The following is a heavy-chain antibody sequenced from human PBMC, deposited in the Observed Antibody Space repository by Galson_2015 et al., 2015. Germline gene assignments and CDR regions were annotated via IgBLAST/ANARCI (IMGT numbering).Heavy chain of an antibody. V-gene: IGHV3-30*18. CDR1: GFTFSSYG. J-gene: IGHJ4*02. CDR2: ISYDGSNK. Sequence: SLRLSCAASGFTFSSYGMHWVRQAPGKGLEWVAVISYDGSNKYYADSVKGRFTISRDNSKNTLYLQMNSLRAEDTAVYYCAKDRGTSGWLWGQGTLVTVSS. D-gene: IGHD6-19*01. CDR3: AKDRGTSGWL.